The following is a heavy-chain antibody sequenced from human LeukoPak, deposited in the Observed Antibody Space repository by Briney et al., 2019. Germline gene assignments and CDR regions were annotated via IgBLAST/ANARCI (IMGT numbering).Heavy chain of an antibody. CDR2: IRYDGSNK. J-gene: IGHJ4*02. Sequence: GGSLRLSCAASGFTFSSYGMHWVRQAPGKGLEWVAFIRYDGSNKYYADSVKGRFTISRDNSKNTLYLQMNSLRAEDTAVYYCSKDVASVKAYWGQGTLVTVSS. CDR1: GFTFSSYG. CDR3: SKDVASVKAY. V-gene: IGHV3-30*02. D-gene: IGHD2-2*01.